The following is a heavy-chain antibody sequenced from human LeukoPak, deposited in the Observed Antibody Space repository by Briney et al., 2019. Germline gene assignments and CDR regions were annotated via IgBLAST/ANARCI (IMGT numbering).Heavy chain of an antibody. CDR3: ARDALEVVAATRGELLEAEDYYYGMDV. D-gene: IGHD2-15*01. J-gene: IGHJ6*04. V-gene: IGHV3-30*04. CDR2: ISYDGSNK. Sequence: GGSLRLSCAASGFTFSSYAMHWVRQAPGKGLEWVAVISYDGSNKYYADSVKGRFTISRDNSKNTLYLQMNSLRAEDTAVYYCARDALEVVAATRGELLEAEDYYYGMDVWGKGTTATVSS. CDR1: GFTFSSYA.